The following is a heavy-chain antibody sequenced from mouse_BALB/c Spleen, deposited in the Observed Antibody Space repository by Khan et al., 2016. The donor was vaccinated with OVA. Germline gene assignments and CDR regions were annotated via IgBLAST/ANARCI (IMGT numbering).Heavy chain of an antibody. CDR3: TRSIYYDYDEWNYYAMDY. CDR1: GYAFSTYW. V-gene: IGHV1-80*01. D-gene: IGHD2-4*01. CDR2: IYPGDGDT. Sequence: QVQLQQSGAELVRPGSSVKISCKASGYAFSTYWMNWVKQRPGQGLEWIGQIYPGDGDTNYNGKFKGKATLTADKSSSTVYMQLSSLTSEDSAVYFCTRSIYYDYDEWNYYAMDYWGQGTSVTVSS. J-gene: IGHJ4*01.